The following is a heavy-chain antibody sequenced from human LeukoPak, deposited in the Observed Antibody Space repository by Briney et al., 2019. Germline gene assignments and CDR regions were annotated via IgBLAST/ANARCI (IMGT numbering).Heavy chain of an antibody. CDR2: IYYSGST. CDR1: GGSISTSSYY. Sequence: SETLSLTCTVSGGSISTSSYYWGWIRQPPGKGLEWIGSIYYSGSTYYNPSLKSRVTISVDTSKNQFSLKLSSVTAADTAVYYCARHSKGRYCSSTSCYRGYYMDVWGKGTTVTISS. CDR3: ARHSKGRYCSSTSCYRGYYMDV. V-gene: IGHV4-39*01. D-gene: IGHD2-2*01. J-gene: IGHJ6*03.